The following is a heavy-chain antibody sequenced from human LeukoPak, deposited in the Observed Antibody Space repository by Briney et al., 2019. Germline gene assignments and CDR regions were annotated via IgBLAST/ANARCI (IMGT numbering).Heavy chain of an antibody. CDR1: GNSISSGDYY. J-gene: IGHJ4*02. CDR2: IYTSGST. CDR3: ARASYSYDISGWVPFDY. D-gene: IGHD3-22*01. V-gene: IGHV4-61*02. Sequence: SETLSLTCTVSGNSISSGDYYWSWIRQPAGKGLEWIGRIYTSGSTTYNPSLKSRVTISGDTSENQFSLRLSSVAAADTAVYYCARASYSYDISGWVPFDYWGQGTLVTVSS.